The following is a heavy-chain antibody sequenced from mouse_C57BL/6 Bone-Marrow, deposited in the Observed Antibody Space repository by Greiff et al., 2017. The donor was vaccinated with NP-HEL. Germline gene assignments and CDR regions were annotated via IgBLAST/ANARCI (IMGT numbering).Heavy chain of an antibody. CDR1: GYTFTSYW. V-gene: IGHV1-64*01. D-gene: IGHD2-2*01. CDR2: IHPNSGST. CDR3: AGDLLWLRRGFAY. J-gene: IGHJ3*01. Sequence: QVQLQQPGAELVKPGASVKLSCKASGYTFTSYWMHWVKQRPGQGLEWIGMIHPNSGSTNYNEKFKSKATLTVDKSSSTAYMQLSSLTSEDSAVYYCAGDLLWLRRGFAYWGQGTLVTVSA.